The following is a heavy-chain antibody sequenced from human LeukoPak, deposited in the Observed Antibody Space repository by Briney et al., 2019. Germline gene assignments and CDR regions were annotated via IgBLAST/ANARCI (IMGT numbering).Heavy chain of an antibody. CDR1: GFTFSNAW. CDR3: TTGGVSVVVPAAMASLYYGMDV. V-gene: IGHV3-15*01. CDR2: IKSKTDGGTT. D-gene: IGHD2-2*01. Sequence: KTGGSLRLSCAASGFTFSNAWMSWVRQAPGKGLEWVGRIKSKTDGGTTDYAAPVKGGFTISRDDSKNTLYLQMNSLKTEDTAVYYCTTGGVSVVVPAAMASLYYGMDVWGQGTTVTVSS. J-gene: IGHJ6*02.